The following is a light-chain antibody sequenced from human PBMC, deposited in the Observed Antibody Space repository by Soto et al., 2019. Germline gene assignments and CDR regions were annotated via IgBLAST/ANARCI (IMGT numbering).Light chain of an antibody. CDR1: QSVTSSY. V-gene: IGKV3-20*01. Sequence: IVLTQSPGTLSLSPGERATLSCRASQSVTSSYLTWYQQKPGQAPRLLIYGASSRATGIPDRFSGSGSGTDFTLTISRLEPEDFAVYYCQQYGGSPPLTFGQGTRLEIK. CDR2: GAS. CDR3: QQYGGSPPLT. J-gene: IGKJ5*01.